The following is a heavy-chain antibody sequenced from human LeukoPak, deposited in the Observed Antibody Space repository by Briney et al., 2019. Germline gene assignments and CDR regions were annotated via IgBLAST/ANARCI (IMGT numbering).Heavy chain of an antibody. V-gene: IGHV1-46*01. CDR2: INPSGGST. CDR1: GYTFTSYY. CDR3: VVVTADWYFDL. D-gene: IGHD2-21*02. J-gene: IGHJ2*01. Sequence: ASVKVSCKASGYTFTSYYMQCVRQPPAQGLEWMGIINPSGGSTSYAQKFQGRVTMTRDKSTSTVYMELSSLRSEDTAVYYCVVVTADWYFDLWGRGTLVTVSS.